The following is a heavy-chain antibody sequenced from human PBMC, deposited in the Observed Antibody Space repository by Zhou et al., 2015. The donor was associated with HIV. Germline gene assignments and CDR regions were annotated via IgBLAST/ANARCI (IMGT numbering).Heavy chain of an antibody. J-gene: IGHJ6*02. V-gene: IGHV1-69*01. Sequence: QVQLVQSGAEVKKPGSSVKVSCKASGGTFSSYAISWVRQAPGQGLEWMGGIIPIFGTANYAQKFQGRVTITADESTSTAYMELSSLRSEDTAVYYCARGDTPNYYPYTASYGMDVWGQGTTVTVSS. D-gene: IGHD3-10*01. CDR3: ARGDTPNYYPYTASYGMDV. CDR1: GGTFSSYA. CDR2: IIPIFGTA.